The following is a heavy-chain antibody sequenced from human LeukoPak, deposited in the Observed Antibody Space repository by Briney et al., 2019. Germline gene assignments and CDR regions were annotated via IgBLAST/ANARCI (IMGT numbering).Heavy chain of an antibody. CDR1: GFTFSDYA. Sequence: GGSLRLSCAASGFTFSDYAMSWVRQARGKGLEGVSGISGSGGSPYYAGSVKVRFTISRDNSKNTLYLQMNSLRGDDTAVYYCAGSKVQLWLGDFLPFDQWGQGTLVAVSS. CDR3: AGSKVQLWLGDFLPFDQ. J-gene: IGHJ4*02. V-gene: IGHV3-23*01. D-gene: IGHD3-10*01. CDR2: ISGSGGSP.